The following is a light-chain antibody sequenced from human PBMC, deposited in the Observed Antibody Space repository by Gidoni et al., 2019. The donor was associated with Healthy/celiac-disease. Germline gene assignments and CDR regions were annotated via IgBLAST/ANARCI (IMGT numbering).Light chain of an antibody. CDR3: QARDSSSVV. CDR1: LGDKY. V-gene: IGLV3-1*01. J-gene: IGLJ2*01. CDR2: QER. Sequence: LGDKYACWYQQKPGQSPVLVIYQERKRPSGSPERFSGSNSGNTATLTVTGTQAMDEAGYYWQARDSSSVVFGGGTKLTVL.